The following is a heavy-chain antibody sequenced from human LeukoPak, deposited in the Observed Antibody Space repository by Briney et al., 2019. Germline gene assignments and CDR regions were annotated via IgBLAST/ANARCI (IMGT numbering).Heavy chain of an antibody. CDR2: IKSKTDGGTT. J-gene: IGHJ6*03. D-gene: IGHD1-26*01. V-gene: IGHV3-15*01. Sequence: GGSLRLSCAASGFTFSNAWMSWVRQAPGKGLEWVGRIKSKTDGGTTDYAAPVKGRFTISRDDSKNTLYLQMNSLKTEDTAVYCCTTAGNPYYYYYMDVWGKGTTVTVSS. CDR1: GFTFSNAW. CDR3: TTAGNPYYYYYMDV.